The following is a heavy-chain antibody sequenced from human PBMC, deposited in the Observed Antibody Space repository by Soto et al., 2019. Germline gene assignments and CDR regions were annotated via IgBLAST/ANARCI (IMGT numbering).Heavy chain of an antibody. CDR3: AHCTLHDYCDYEPGTSHVFDS. CDR1: GFSLSNSGVG. CDR2: IYGDNDK. Sequence: QITLKESGPSPVKPTQTLTVTCTFSGFSLSNSGVGVAWIRQPPGKALEWLALIYGDNDKRYSPSLKTRLTITKDTYKNQVALTMTNMDPVDTATYYCAHCTLHDYCDYEPGTSHVFDSWGQGTLVTVSS. D-gene: IGHD4-17*01. V-gene: IGHV2-5*02. J-gene: IGHJ4*02.